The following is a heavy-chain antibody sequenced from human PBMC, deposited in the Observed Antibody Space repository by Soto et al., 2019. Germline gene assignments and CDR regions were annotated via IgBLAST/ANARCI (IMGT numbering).Heavy chain of an antibody. CDR1: GGTFSSYA. J-gene: IGHJ4*02. V-gene: IGHV1-69*13. CDR3: ARGYYDSSGYYYLNY. CDR2: IIPIFGTA. Sequence: GASVKVSCKASGGTFSSYAISWVRQAPGQGLEWMGGIIPIFGTANYAQKLQGRVTITADESTSTAYMELSSLRSEDTAVYYCARGYYDSSGYYYLNYWGQGTLVTVSS. D-gene: IGHD3-22*01.